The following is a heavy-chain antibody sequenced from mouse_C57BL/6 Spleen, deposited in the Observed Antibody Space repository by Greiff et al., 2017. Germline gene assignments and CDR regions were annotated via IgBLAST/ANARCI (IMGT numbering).Heavy chain of an antibody. CDR1: GYSFTSYY. J-gene: IGHJ1*03. CDR2: IYPGSGNT. D-gene: IGHD1-1*01. V-gene: IGHV1-66*01. Sequence: QVQLQQSGPELVKPGASVKISCKASGYSFTSYYIHWVKQRPGQGLEWIGWIYPGSGNTKYNEKFKGKATLTADTSSSTAFMQLSSLTSDDSAVYYCASYYYGSSYWYFDVWGTGTTVTVSS. CDR3: ASYYYGSSYWYFDV.